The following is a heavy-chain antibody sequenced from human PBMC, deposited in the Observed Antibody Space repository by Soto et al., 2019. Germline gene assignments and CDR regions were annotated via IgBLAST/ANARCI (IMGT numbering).Heavy chain of an antibody. CDR3: GRQVGGGRWVFDI. CDR1: GGSINNINYY. J-gene: IGHJ3*02. Sequence: SETLSLTCTVSGGSINNINYYWGWIRQPPGKGLEWIGSIYYSGNNYYNPSLKSRVTISVDTSTNQFSLKLNSVTAADTAVYKGGRQVGGGRWVFDIWGQGTTVPVSS. CDR2: IYYSGNN. D-gene: IGHD2-15*01. V-gene: IGHV4-39*01.